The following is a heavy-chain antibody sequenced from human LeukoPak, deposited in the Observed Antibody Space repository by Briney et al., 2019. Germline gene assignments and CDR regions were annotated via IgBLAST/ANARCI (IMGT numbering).Heavy chain of an antibody. J-gene: IGHJ4*02. CDR1: GESFSGYY. CDR3: ARGPYYYGSGSYDY. V-gene: IGHV4-34*01. D-gene: IGHD3-10*01. Sequence: PSETLSLTCAVYGESFSGYYWSWIRQPPGEGLEWIGEINHSGSTNYNPSLKSRVTISVDTSKNQFSLKLSSVTAADTAVYYCARGPYYYGSGSYDYWGQGTLVTVSS. CDR2: INHSGST.